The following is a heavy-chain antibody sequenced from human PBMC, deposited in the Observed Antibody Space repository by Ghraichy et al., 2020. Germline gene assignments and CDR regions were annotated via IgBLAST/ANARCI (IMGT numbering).Heavy chain of an antibody. J-gene: IGHJ4*02. CDR1: GFTFNNYA. CDR3: VKTDCSSIGCRRLDY. D-gene: IGHD2-2*01. V-gene: IGHV3-64*01. Sequence: GGSLRLSCAASGFTFNNYAMHWVRQPPGKGLEHVSTISSDGGSTYYANSMEGRFTISRDNSKNMLYLQMGSLRVEDMAVYYCVKTDCSSIGCRRLDYWGQGTLVTVSS. CDR2: ISSDGGST.